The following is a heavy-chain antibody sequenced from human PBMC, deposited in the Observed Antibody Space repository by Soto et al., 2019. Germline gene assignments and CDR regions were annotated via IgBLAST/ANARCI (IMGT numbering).Heavy chain of an antibody. CDR1: GGSISGSYY. CDR3: ARKLGSSSWYWFDP. CDR2: IHDSGNS. V-gene: IGHV4-39*07. Sequence: PSETLSLTCTVSGGSISGSYYWGWIRQPPGKGLEWIGSIHDSGNSYYSPSLKSRVTISVDTSKNQFSLKLTSVTAADTAVYYCARKLGSSSWYWFDPWGQGALVTSPQ. J-gene: IGHJ5*02. D-gene: IGHD6-13*01.